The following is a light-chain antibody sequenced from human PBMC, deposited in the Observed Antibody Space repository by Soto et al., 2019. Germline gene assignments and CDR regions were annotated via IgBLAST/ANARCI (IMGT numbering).Light chain of an antibody. V-gene: IGLV2-14*01. CDR1: STDIGNPNY. J-gene: IGLJ1*01. Sequence: QSALTQPASVSGSPGQSITISCSGTSTDIGNPNYVSWYQQHPGKTPKLIIYEVTKRPSGTSTRFSGSKSGFAAYLSISGLQPEDEADYYCNSYTFTSALVFGTGTKVTVL. CDR2: EVT. CDR3: NSYTFTSALV.